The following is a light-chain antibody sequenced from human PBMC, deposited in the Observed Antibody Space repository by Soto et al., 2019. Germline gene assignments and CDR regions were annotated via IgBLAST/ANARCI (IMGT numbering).Light chain of an antibody. V-gene: IGLV2-11*01. CDR1: SSDVGGYDF. CDR3: CSYAGIYTLYV. Sequence: QSALTQPRSGSGSPGQSVTSSCTGTSSDVGGYDFVSWYRHHPGKAPKLLLYDVTERPSGVPDRFSGSKSGNTASLTISGLQTEDEADYSCCSYAGIYTLYVFGTGTKLTLL. CDR2: DVT. J-gene: IGLJ1*01.